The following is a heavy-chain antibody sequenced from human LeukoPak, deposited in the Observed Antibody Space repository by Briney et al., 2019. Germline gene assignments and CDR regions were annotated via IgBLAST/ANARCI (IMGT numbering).Heavy chain of an antibody. D-gene: IGHD3-3*01. V-gene: IGHV1-69*05. Sequence: SVKVSCKASGGTFSSYAISWVRQAPGQGLEWMGGIIPIFGTANYAQKFQGRVTITTDESTSTAYMELSSPRSEDTAVYYCAGQRNYDFWSGYDYWGQGTLVTVSS. CDR2: IIPIFGTA. J-gene: IGHJ4*02. CDR3: AGQRNYDFWSGYDY. CDR1: GGTFSSYA.